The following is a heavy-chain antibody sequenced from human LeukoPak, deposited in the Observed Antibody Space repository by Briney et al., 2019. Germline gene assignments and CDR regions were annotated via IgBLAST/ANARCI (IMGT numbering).Heavy chain of an antibody. V-gene: IGHV4-59*01. D-gene: IGHD1-26*01. Sequence: KTSETLSLTCTVSGGSISTYYWIWIRQPPGKGLEDIGYIYYRGSTNYNPSLKSRVTISVDTSKNQFSLKLSSVTAADTAVYYCASSGSYLPHFDYWGQGTLVIVSS. CDR1: GGSISTYY. CDR3: ASSGSYLPHFDY. J-gene: IGHJ4*02. CDR2: IYYRGST.